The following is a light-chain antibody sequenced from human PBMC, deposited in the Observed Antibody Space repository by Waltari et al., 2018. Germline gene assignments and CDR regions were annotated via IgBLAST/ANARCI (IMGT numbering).Light chain of an antibody. J-gene: IGLJ1*01. CDR3: QARDSSTALFV. CDR1: NLEKKY. CDR2: EDK. V-gene: IGLV3-1*01. Sequence: SSELSQPSSVSVSPGQTATITCSGDNLEKKYICWYQQKPGQSPVLIIYEDKKRPPGIPDRFSASNSGDTATLTISGTQPMDEADYYCQARDSSTALFVFGAGTKVTVL.